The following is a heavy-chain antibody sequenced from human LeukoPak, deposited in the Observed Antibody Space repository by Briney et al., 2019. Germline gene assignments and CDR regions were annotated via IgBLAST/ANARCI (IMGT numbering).Heavy chain of an antibody. Sequence: SETLSLTCTVSGGSVSSYYWSWIRQPAGKGLEWIGRIYTSGSTNYNPSLKSRVTTSVDTSKNQFSLKLSSVTAADTAVYYCAREYSSSWYSSSGSYFDLWGRGTLVTVSS. J-gene: IGHJ2*01. CDR2: IYTSGST. CDR3: AREYSSSWYSSSGSYFDL. V-gene: IGHV4-4*07. D-gene: IGHD6-13*01. CDR1: GGSVSSYY.